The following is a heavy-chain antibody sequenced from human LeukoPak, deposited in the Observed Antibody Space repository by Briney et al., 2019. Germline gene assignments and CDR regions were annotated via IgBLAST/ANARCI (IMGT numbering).Heavy chain of an antibody. CDR3: AKRLLVGTTVRPYFDY. Sequence: GGSLRLSCAVSGFTVSTNYMSWVRQAPGKGLESVSFIYTGGSTHYADSVKGRFTISRDNSKHTLYLEMKSLRAEDTALYYCAKRLLVGTTVRPYFDYWGQGTPVTVSS. V-gene: IGHV3-66*01. J-gene: IGHJ4*02. CDR2: IYTGGST. D-gene: IGHD1-26*01. CDR1: GFTVSTNY.